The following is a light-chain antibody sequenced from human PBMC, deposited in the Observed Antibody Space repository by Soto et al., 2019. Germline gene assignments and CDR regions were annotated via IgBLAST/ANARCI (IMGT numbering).Light chain of an antibody. CDR1: QIVNSRY. CDR2: GAS. J-gene: IGKJ5*01. V-gene: IGKV3-20*01. Sequence: EIVLTQSPDTLSLSPGERATLSCRASQIVNSRYLAWFQQKPGQAPSLLIYGASSRATGIPDRFSGSGSGTDFTHTISRLEPEDFALYYCQQYTSSPITFGQGTRLEI. CDR3: QQYTSSPIT.